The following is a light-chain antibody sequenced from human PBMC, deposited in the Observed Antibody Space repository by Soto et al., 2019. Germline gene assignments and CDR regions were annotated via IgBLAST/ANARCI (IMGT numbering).Light chain of an antibody. CDR1: SSNIGAGYD. V-gene: IGLV1-40*01. CDR3: QSYDNSLSGYV. Sequence: QSVLTQPPSVSGAPGQRVTISCTGSSSNIGAGYDVHWYQHLPGTAPKLLIYGNSNRPSGVPDRFSGSKSGTSASLAITGLQAEDETDYYCQSYDNSLSGYVFGTGTKVTVL. CDR2: GNS. J-gene: IGLJ1*01.